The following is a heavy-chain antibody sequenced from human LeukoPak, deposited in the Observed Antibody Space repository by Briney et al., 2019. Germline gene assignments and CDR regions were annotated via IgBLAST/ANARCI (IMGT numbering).Heavy chain of an antibody. D-gene: IGHD2-2*01. J-gene: IGHJ4*02. Sequence: SETLSLTCAVYGGSFSGYFWSWIRQPPGKGPEWIGDINHRGYTNYNPSLKSRVIISVDTSKNQFSLNLTSVTAADTAVYYCARAYYSTSFYLYWGQRTSVTVSS. CDR1: GGSFSGYF. CDR2: INHRGYT. CDR3: ARAYYSTSFYLY. V-gene: IGHV4-34*01.